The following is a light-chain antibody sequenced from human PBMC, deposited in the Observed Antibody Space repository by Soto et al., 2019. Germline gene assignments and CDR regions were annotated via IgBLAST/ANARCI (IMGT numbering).Light chain of an antibody. J-gene: IGKJ5*01. CDR2: AAS. Sequence: AIQMTQSPSSLSASVGDRVTITCRASQGISSYLAWYQQKPGKAPKLLIYAASTLQSGVPSRFSGSGSGTDFTLTISCLQSEDFATYYCQQYYTYSTFGQGTRLEIK. CDR1: QGISSY. CDR3: QQYYTYST. V-gene: IGKV1-8*01.